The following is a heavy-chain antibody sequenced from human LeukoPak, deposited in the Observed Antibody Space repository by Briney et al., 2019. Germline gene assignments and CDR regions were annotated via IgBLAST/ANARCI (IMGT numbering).Heavy chain of an antibody. Sequence: GGSLRLSCAASGFTFSSYWMHWVRQAPGKGLVWVSRINSDGSSTSYADSVKGRFTISRDNAKNTLYLQMNSLRAGDTAVYYCARDIAARPLDYWGQGTLVTVSS. J-gene: IGHJ4*02. CDR1: GFTFSSYW. D-gene: IGHD6-6*01. CDR3: ARDIAARPLDY. V-gene: IGHV3-74*01. CDR2: INSDGSST.